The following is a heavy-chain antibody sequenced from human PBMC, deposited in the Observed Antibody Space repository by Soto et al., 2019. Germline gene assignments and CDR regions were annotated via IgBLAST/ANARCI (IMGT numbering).Heavy chain of an antibody. CDR2: IIPMFGKP. V-gene: IGHV1-69*13. D-gene: IGHD2-8*01. J-gene: IGHJ6*02. Sequence: SVKVSCKASGGTFRSYAINWVRQAPGQGLEWMGGIIPMFGKPNYAEKFLGRVTISADESTRTAYMEVSSLKSEDTAVYYCARSMETNYFYCMDVWG. CDR1: GGTFRSYA. CDR3: ARSMETNYFYCMDV.